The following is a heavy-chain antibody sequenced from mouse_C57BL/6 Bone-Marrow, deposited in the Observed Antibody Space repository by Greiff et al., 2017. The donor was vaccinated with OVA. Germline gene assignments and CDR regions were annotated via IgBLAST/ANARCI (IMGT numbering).Heavy chain of an antibody. CDR3: ARHDWFAY. Sequence: DVKLVESGGDLVKPGGSLKLSCAASGFTFSSYGMSWVRQTPDKRLEWVATISSGGSYTYYPDSVKGRFTISRDNAKNTLYLQMSSLKSEDTAMYYCARHDWFAYWGQGTLVTVSA. CDR1: GFTFSSYG. CDR2: ISSGGSYT. V-gene: IGHV5-6*02. J-gene: IGHJ3*01.